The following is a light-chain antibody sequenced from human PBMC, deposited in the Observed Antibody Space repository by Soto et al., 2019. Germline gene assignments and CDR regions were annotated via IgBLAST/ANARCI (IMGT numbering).Light chain of an antibody. V-gene: IGLV1-40*01. Sequence: QSVLTQPPSVSGAPGQRVTISCTGSSYNIGAGYDVHWYQQLPGTAPKLLIYGNSNRPSGVPDRFSGSKSGTSASLAITGLQAEDEADYYCQSYYSSLSRVFGAGTKLTVL. CDR1: SYNIGAGYD. J-gene: IGLJ2*01. CDR2: GNS. CDR3: QSYYSSLSRV.